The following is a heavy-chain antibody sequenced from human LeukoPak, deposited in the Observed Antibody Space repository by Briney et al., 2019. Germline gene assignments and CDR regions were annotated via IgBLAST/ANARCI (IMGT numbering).Heavy chain of an antibody. CDR1: GYTFTSYD. D-gene: IGHD4-17*01. J-gene: IGHJ5*02. Sequence: ASVKVSCKASGYTFTSYDINWLRQATGQGLEWMGWMNPNSGNTGYAQKFQGRVTMTRNTSISTAYMELSSLRSEDTAVYYCARGKDDYGDYVGFDPWGQGTLVTVSS. CDR3: ARGKDDYGDYVGFDP. V-gene: IGHV1-8*01. CDR2: MNPNSGNT.